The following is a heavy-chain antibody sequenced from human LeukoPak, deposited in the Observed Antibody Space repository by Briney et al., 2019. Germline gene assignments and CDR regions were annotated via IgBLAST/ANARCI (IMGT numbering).Heavy chain of an antibody. CDR3: ARGVVAKEIYYFDY. CDR2: IYHSGST. J-gene: IGHJ4*02. D-gene: IGHD5-12*01. CDR1: GGSISSGGYS. Sequence: SETLSLTCAVSGGSISSGGYSWSWIRQPPGKGLEWIGYIYHSGSTYYNPSLKSRVTISVDRSKKQFSLKLSSVTAADTAVYYCARGVVAKEIYYFDYWGQGTLVTVSS. V-gene: IGHV4-30-2*01.